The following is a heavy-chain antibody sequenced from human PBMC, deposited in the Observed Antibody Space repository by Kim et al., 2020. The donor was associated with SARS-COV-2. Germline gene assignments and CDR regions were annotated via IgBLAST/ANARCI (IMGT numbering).Heavy chain of an antibody. Sequence: GGSLRLSCAASGFTFSCYDMHWVRQGTEKGLEWVSSIGTKADTYYPDSVKDRFTISRENAKDSFYLQMNSLRAEDTAVYYCARGPIEEGIRATKGYFDLWGRGTVVTVSS. D-gene: IGHD1-20*01. CDR2: IGTKADT. CDR3: ARGPIEEGIRATKGYFDL. CDR1: GFTFSCYD. V-gene: IGHV3-13*04. J-gene: IGHJ2*01.